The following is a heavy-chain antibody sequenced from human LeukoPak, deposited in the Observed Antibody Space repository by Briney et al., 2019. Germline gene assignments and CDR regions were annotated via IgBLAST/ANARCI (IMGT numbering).Heavy chain of an antibody. CDR1: GFTFSTYS. J-gene: IGHJ4*02. Sequence: GGSLRLSCAASGFTFSTYSMNWVRQAPGKGLEWVSYISSDGTTQYYADSVRGRFTISRDNAKNSLYLQMNSLRAEDTAVYYCARRGGYCSGGSCWFDYWGQGTLVTVSS. CDR2: ISSDGTTQ. CDR3: ARRGGYCSGGSCWFDY. V-gene: IGHV3-48*04. D-gene: IGHD2-15*01.